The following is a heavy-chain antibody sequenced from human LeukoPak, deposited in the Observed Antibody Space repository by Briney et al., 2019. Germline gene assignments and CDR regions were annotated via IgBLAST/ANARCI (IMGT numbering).Heavy chain of an antibody. J-gene: IGHJ4*02. CDR1: GFTFSDYY. CDR2: ISGSGGST. V-gene: IGHV3-23*01. D-gene: IGHD3-22*01. Sequence: PGGSLRLSCAASGFTFSDYYMSWIRQAPGKGLEWVSAISGSGGSTYYADSVKGRFTISRDNSKNTLYLQMNSLRAEDTAVYYCVKDYDSSGYYYYSFDYWGQGTLVTVSS. CDR3: VKDYDSSGYYYYSFDY.